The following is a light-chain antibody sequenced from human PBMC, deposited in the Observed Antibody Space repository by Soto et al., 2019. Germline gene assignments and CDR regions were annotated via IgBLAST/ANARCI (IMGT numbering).Light chain of an antibody. CDR1: SRDVGPYKY. CDR3: SSYTAASTLDVV. J-gene: IGLJ2*01. V-gene: IGLV2-8*01. Sequence: QSVLTQPPSASGSLGQSVTISCTGTSRDVGPYKYVSWYQQYPGKAPKLIIYEVTKRPSGVPDRFSGSKSGNTASLTVSGLQADDEADYYCSSYTAASTLDVVFGGGTKATVL. CDR2: EVT.